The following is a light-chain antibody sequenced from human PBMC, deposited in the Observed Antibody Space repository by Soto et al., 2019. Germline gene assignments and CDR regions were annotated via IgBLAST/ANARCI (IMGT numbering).Light chain of an antibody. CDR1: QGISSY. J-gene: IGKJ2*01. CDR3: QQRSNWYT. V-gene: IGKV3D-11*01. CDR2: DAS. Sequence: EIVLTQSPATLSLSPGERATLSCRASQGISSYLAWYQQKPGQAPRLLIYDASNRATGIPARFSGSGPGTDFTLTISSLEPEDFAVYYCQQRSNWYTFGQGTKLEI.